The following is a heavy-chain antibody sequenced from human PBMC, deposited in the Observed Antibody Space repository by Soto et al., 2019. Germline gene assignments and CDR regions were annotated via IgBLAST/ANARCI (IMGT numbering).Heavy chain of an antibody. D-gene: IGHD2-2*01. V-gene: IGHV4-59*01. CDR3: ARVYCSSTSCYPDY. CDR1: GGSISIYY. Sequence: AETLSLTCTVSGGSISIYYWSWIRQPPGKGLEWIGYIYYSGSTNYNPSLKSRVTISVDTSKNQFSLKLSSVTAADTAVYYCARVYCSSTSCYPDYWGQGTLVTVSS. J-gene: IGHJ4*02. CDR2: IYYSGST.